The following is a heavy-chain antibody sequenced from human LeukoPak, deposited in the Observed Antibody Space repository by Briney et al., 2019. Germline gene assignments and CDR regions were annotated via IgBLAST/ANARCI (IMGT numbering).Heavy chain of an antibody. CDR1: GITFSSYE. CDR2: ISSSGSTI. CDR3: ARDYYDSSGFDY. Sequence: PGGSLRLSCAASGITFSSYEMNWVRQAPGKGLEWVSYISSSGSTIYYADSVKGRFTISRDDAKNSLYLQMNSLRAEDTAVYYCARDYYDSSGFDYWGQGTLVTVSS. D-gene: IGHD3-22*01. V-gene: IGHV3-48*03. J-gene: IGHJ4*02.